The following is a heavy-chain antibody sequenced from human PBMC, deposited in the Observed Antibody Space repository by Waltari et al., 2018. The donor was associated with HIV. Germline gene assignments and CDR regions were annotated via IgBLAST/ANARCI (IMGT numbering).Heavy chain of an antibody. Sequence: QVQLVQSGAEVKKPGASVKVSCKASGYTFTSYAMHWVLQAPGQRLEWMGWINACNGNTKYAQKFQGRVTITSYRSASTAYMELSSLISEDTAVYYCARPHSSVYVPHDSFDIWGQGTMVTVSS. J-gene: IGHJ3*02. V-gene: IGHV1-3*01. CDR1: GYTFTSYA. CDR2: INACNGNT. D-gene: IGHD3-22*01. CDR3: ARPHSSVYVPHDSFDI.